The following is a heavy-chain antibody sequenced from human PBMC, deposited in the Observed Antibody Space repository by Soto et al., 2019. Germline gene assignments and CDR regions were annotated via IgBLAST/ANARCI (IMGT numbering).Heavy chain of an antibody. CDR3: AREGALKPFSS. V-gene: IGHV3-21*01. Sequence: GGSLRLSCVASGYTFSNYNMNWVRQAPGKGLEWVSHISATSVYIHYAYSVKGRFTISRDNAKNSVYLQMDSLKVDDTAVYYCAREGALKPFSSWGQGALVTVSS. CDR2: ISATSVYI. CDR1: GYTFSNYN. J-gene: IGHJ5*02.